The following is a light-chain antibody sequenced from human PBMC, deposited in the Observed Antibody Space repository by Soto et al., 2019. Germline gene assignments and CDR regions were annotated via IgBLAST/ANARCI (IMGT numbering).Light chain of an antibody. V-gene: IGKV3-15*01. CDR2: GAS. Sequence: EIVMTQSPATLSVSPGERATLCCRASQSVSSNLAWYQQKPGQAPRLLIYGASTRATGIPARFSGSGSETEFTLTISSLQSEDFAVYYCQQYNYWPWTFGQGTKVEIK. CDR1: QSVSSN. CDR3: QQYNYWPWT. J-gene: IGKJ1*01.